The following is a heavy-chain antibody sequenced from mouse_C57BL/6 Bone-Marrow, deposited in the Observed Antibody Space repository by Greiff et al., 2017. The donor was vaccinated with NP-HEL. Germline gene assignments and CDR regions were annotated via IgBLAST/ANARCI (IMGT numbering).Heavy chain of an antibody. CDR3: ARRDYGSSYWYFDV. V-gene: IGHV5-12*01. CDR1: GFTFSDYY. J-gene: IGHJ1*03. CDR2: ISNGGGST. Sequence: EVKLQESGGGLVQPGGSLKLSCAASGFTFSDYYMYWVRQTPEKRLEWVAYISNGGGSTYYPDTVKGRFTFSRDNAKNTLYLQMSRLKSEDTAMYYCARRDYGSSYWYFDVWGTGTTVTVSS. D-gene: IGHD1-1*01.